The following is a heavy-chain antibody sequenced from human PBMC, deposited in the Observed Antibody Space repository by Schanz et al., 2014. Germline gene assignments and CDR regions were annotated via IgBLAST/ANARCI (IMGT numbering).Heavy chain of an antibody. CDR2: IWYDGSNK. J-gene: IGHJ4*02. V-gene: IGHV3-33*01. CDR3: ARDGDFDY. CDR1: GFTFSSYG. Sequence: QVQLVESGGGVVQPGRSLRLSCAASGFTFSSYGMHWVRQAPGKGLEWVAIIWYDGSNKYYADSVKGRFTISRDNSKTTLFLQMSRLRAEDTAVYYCARDGDFDYWGQGTLVTVSS.